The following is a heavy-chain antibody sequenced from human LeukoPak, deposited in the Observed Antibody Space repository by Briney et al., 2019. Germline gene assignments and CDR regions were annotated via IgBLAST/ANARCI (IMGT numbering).Heavy chain of an antibody. CDR1: GFTFDDYA. V-gene: IGHV3-43D*03. D-gene: IGHD6-19*01. Sequence: GGSLRLSCAASGFTFDDYAMHWVRQAPGKGLEWVSLISWDGGSTYYADSVKGRFTISRDNSKNSLYLQMNSLRAEDTALYYCAKDYGSGRTAKGAAFDYWGQGTLVTVSS. CDR3: AKDYGSGRTAKGAAFDY. J-gene: IGHJ4*02. CDR2: ISWDGGST.